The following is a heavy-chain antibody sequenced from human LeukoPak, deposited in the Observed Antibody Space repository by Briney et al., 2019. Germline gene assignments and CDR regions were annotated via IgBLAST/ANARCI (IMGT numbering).Heavy chain of an antibody. CDR1: GGSISSSY. CDR3: ARLNLLPAAPINWFDP. CDR2: IYYTGST. V-gene: IGHV4-59*08. D-gene: IGHD2-2*01. Sequence: PSETLSLTCTASGGSISSSYWSWIRQPPGKGLEWIGYIYYTGSTTYNPSLKSRVTISVDTSKNQFSLKLSSVTAADTAVYYCARLNLLPAAPINWFDPWGQGTLVTVSS. J-gene: IGHJ5*02.